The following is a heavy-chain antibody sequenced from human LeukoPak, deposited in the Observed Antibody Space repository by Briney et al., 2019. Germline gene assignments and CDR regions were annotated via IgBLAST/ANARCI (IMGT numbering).Heavy chain of an antibody. J-gene: IGHJ4*02. CDR1: GYTFTSYT. CDR3: ARDQEGFDY. CDR2: INAGNGNT. Sequence: ASVKVSCKASGYTFTSYTMHWVRQAPGQRLEWMGWINAGNGNTKYSQKFQGRVTVTRDTSTSTVHMELSGLRSEDTAVYYCARDQEGFDYWGQGTLVTVSS. V-gene: IGHV1-3*01.